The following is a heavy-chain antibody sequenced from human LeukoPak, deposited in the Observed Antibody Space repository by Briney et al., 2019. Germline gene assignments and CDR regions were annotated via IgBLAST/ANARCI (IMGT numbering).Heavy chain of an antibody. J-gene: IGHJ4*02. D-gene: IGHD2-2*02. Sequence: GGSLRLSCAASGFTFSTYWMTWVRQAPGKGLEWVANIKQDGSEKYYVDPVKGRFTISRDNAKNSLYLQMNSLRAEDTAVYYCARYCSSTSCYMPNDYWGQGTLVTVSS. V-gene: IGHV3-7*01. CDR2: IKQDGSEK. CDR1: GFTFSTYW. CDR3: ARYCSSTSCYMPNDY.